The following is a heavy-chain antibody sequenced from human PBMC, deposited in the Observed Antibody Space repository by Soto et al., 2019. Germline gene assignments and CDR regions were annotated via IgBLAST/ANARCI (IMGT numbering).Heavy chain of an antibody. Sequence: ASVKVSFKASGYTFTTYYMHWVRQAPGQGLEWMGIINPSGGSTSCAQNFQVRVTMTRDTSTSTVYMELSSLRSEDTAVYYCERGLIAAAGTPLRYWGQGTRVTVSS. CDR3: ERGLIAAAGTPLRY. D-gene: IGHD6-13*01. J-gene: IGHJ4*02. V-gene: IGHV1-46*01. CDR2: INPSGGST. CDR1: GYTFTTYY.